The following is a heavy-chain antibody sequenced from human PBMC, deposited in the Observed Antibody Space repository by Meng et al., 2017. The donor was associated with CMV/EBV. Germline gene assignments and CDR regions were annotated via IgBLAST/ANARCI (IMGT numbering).Heavy chain of an antibody. D-gene: IGHD5-18*01. CDR1: GFSLSTSGVG. J-gene: IGHJ4*02. Sequence: QITLKEFGPTLVKPTQPLTLTCTFSGFSLSTSGVGVGWIRQPPGKALEWLALIYWDDDKRYSPSQKSRLTITKDTSKNQVVLTMTNMDPVDTATHYCAHRGSYGYHGYWGQGTLVTVSS. CDR3: AHRGSYGYHGY. CDR2: IYWDDDK. V-gene: IGHV2-5*02.